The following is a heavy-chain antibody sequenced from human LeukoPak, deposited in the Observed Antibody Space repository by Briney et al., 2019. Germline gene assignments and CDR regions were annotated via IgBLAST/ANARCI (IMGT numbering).Heavy chain of an antibody. Sequence: GASVKVSCKASGYTFINYHMHWVRQAPGQGLEWMGIINPSGGSTSYAQKFQGRVTMTRDMSTSTVYMELSSLRYEDTAVYYCARASTVVVVAAKSRVFHANWFDPWGQGTLVTVSS. CDR2: INPSGGST. CDR1: GYTFINYH. J-gene: IGHJ5*02. CDR3: ARASTVVVVAAKSRVFHANWFDP. V-gene: IGHV1-46*01. D-gene: IGHD2-15*01.